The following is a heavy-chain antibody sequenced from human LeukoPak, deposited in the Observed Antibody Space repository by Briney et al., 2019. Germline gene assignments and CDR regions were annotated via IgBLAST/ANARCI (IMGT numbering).Heavy chain of an antibody. CDR1: GGSISSGDYY. J-gene: IGHJ3*02. V-gene: IGHV4-30-4*08. Sequence: SQTLSLTCTVSGGSISSGDYYWSWIRQPPGKGLEWIGYIYYSGSTYYNPSLKSRVTISVDMSKNQISLKLSSVTAADTAVYYCAGLGGYCTNSVCYSTFDIWGQGTMVTVSS. D-gene: IGHD2-8*01. CDR2: IYYSGST. CDR3: AGLGGYCTNSVCYSTFDI.